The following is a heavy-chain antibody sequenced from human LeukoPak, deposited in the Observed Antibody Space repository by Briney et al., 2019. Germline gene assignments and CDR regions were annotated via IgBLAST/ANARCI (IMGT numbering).Heavy chain of an antibody. D-gene: IGHD3-3*01. Sequence: SETLSLTCAVYGGSFSGYYWSWIRQPPGKGLEWIGEINHSGSTNYNPSLKSRVTISVDTSKNQFSLKLRSVTAADTAVYYCARGRFWSGYLYAFDIWGQGTMVTVSS. CDR2: INHSGST. V-gene: IGHV4-34*01. J-gene: IGHJ3*02. CDR3: ARGRFWSGYLYAFDI. CDR1: GGSFSGYY.